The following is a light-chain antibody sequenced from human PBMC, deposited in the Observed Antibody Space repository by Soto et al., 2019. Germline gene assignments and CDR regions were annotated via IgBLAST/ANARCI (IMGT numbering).Light chain of an antibody. CDR1: SSDVGGYNY. J-gene: IGLJ2*01. CDR2: DVS. CDR3: CSYAAWYRLI. Sequence: QSVLTQPPSASGSPGQSVTISCTGTSSDVGGYNYVSWYQQHPGKAPKLMIFDVSKRPSGVPDRFAGSKSGNTASLTISGLQAEDEADYYCCSYAAWYRLIFGGGTKLTVL. V-gene: IGLV2-11*01.